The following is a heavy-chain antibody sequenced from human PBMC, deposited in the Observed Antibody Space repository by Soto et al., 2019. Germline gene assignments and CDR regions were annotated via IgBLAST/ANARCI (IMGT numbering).Heavy chain of an antibody. CDR1: GGSISSSSYY. D-gene: IGHD6-13*01. Sequence: QLQLQESGPRLVKPSETLSLTCTVSGGSISSSSYYWGWIRQPPGKGLEWIGNIYYSGGTYYNPSLKSRVAIFVDTPKNQFFLKLNSVTAADTAVYYCARVFPPPIAAAGTWFDPWGQGNLVTVSS. V-gene: IGHV4-39*01. CDR3: ARVFPPPIAAAGTWFDP. J-gene: IGHJ5*02. CDR2: IYYSGGT.